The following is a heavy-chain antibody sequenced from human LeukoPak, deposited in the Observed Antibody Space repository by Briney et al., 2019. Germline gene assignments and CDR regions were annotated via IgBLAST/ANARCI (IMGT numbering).Heavy chain of an antibody. J-gene: IGHJ4*02. CDR1: GYTFPDYY. CDR3: ARALETTGPSDFDY. CDR2: LNPSGGST. D-gene: IGHD4-17*01. Sequence: ASVKVSCKAPGYTFPDYYLHCVRQAPGHRLEWMGILNPSGGSTSYAQKFQDRVTVTRDMSTSTVYMELSSLISEDTAGDYCARALETTGPSDFDYWGQGTLVTVSS. V-gene: IGHV1-46*01.